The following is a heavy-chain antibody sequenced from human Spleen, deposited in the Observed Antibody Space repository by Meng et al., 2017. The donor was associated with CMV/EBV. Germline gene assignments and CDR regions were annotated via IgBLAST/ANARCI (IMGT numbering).Heavy chain of an antibody. V-gene: IGHV3-30*04. Sequence: GGSLRLSCAASGFTFSSYAMHWVRQAPGKGLEWVAVISYDGSNKYYADSVKGRFTISRDSSKNTLYLQMNSLRAEDTAVYYCARGFPAGVPAAIGDYYYGMDVWGQGTTVTVSS. CDR1: GFTFSSYA. D-gene: IGHD2-2*01. J-gene: IGHJ6*02. CDR2: ISYDGSNK. CDR3: ARGFPAGVPAAIGDYYYGMDV.